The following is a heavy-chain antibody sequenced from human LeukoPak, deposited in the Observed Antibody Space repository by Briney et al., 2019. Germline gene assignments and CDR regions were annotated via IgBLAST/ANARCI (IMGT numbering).Heavy chain of an antibody. CDR3: ARVGYSGSAYYYYMDV. Sequence: ASVKVSCKASGGTFSSYDISWVLQAPGQGLEWMGGIIPIFGIANYAQKFQGRVTITADESTSTAYMELSSLRSEDTAVYYCARVGYSGSAYYYYMDVWGKGTTVTVSS. CDR1: GGTFSSYD. J-gene: IGHJ6*03. D-gene: IGHD1-26*01. CDR2: IIPIFGIA. V-gene: IGHV1-69*13.